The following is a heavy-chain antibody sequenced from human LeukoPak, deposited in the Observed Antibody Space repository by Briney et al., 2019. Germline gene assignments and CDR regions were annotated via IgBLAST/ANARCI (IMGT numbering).Heavy chain of an antibody. V-gene: IGHV4-59*08. CDR2: IYYSGST. J-gene: IGHJ5*02. CDR1: GGSISSYY. D-gene: IGHD3-10*01. CDR3: ARQSRRLLWFGELAWFDP. Sequence: SETLSLTCTVSGGSISSYYWSWIRQPPGKGLEWIGYIYYSGSTNYNPSLKSRVTISVDTSKNQFSLKLSSVTAADTAVYYCARQSRRLLWFGELAWFDPWGQGTLVTVSS.